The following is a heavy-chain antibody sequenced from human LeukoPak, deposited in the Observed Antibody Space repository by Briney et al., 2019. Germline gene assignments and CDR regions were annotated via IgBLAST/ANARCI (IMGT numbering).Heavy chain of an antibody. J-gene: IGHJ3*02. D-gene: IGHD3-22*01. CDR1: GYTFTGYY. CDR2: INPNSGGT. V-gene: IGHV1-2*02. CDR3: ARGGITMIVVVHDAFDI. Sequence: GASVKVSCKASGYTFTGYYMHWVRQAPGQGLEWMGWINPNSGGTNYAQQFQGRVTMTRDTSISTAYMELSRLRSDDTAVYYCARGGITMIVVVHDAFDIWGHGTMVTVSS.